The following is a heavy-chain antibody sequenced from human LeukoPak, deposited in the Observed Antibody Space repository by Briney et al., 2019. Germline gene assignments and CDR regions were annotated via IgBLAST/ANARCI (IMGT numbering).Heavy chain of an antibody. J-gene: IGHJ4*02. CDR1: GYTFTSYD. V-gene: IGHV1-8*03. Sequence: GASVKVSCKASGYTFTSYDINWVRQATGQGLEWMGWMNPNSDNTVYAQKFQGGVTITRNTSISTAYMELSSLRSEDTAVYYCARASHRYCSGGSCCSGYWGQGTLVTVSS. D-gene: IGHD2-15*01. CDR3: ARASHRYCSGGSCCSGY. CDR2: MNPNSDNT.